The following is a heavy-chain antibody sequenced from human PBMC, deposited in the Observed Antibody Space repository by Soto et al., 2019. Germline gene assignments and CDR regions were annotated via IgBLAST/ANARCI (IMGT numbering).Heavy chain of an antibody. J-gene: IGHJ6*03. D-gene: IGHD2-15*01. Sequence: GGSLRLSCAASGFTFSSYAMSWVRQAPGKGLEWVSAISGSGGSTYYADSVKGRFTISRDNSKNTLYLQMNSLSAEDTAVYYCAKTGCSGGSCYSPYYYYYMDVWGKGTTVTVSS. CDR1: GFTFSSYA. CDR3: AKTGCSGGSCYSPYYYYYMDV. V-gene: IGHV3-23*01. CDR2: ISGSGGST.